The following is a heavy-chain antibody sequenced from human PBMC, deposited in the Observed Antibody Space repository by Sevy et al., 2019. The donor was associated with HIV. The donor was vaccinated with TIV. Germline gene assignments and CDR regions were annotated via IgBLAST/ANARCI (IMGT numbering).Heavy chain of an antibody. CDR2: IHSGGKI. J-gene: IGHJ6*02. CDR1: GFSVSSNY. Sequence: GRSLRLSCAASGFSVSSNYMSWVRQAPGKGPEWVSVIHSGGKISYADSVQGRFTISRDNSKNTLYLQMNSLRAEDTAVYYCAREDIVLGEDNYYGIDVWGQRTTVTVSS. CDR3: AREDIVLGEDNYYGIDV. D-gene: IGHD2-15*01. V-gene: IGHV3-53*01.